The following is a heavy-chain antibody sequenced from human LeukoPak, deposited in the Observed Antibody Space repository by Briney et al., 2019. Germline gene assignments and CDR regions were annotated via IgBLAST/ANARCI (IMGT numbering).Heavy chain of an antibody. CDR3: ARHIAGGSRWLQLPYFYYGLDV. D-gene: IGHD5-24*01. Sequence: GASVKVSCKASGYTFTSYDINWVRQATGQGLEWMGWMNPNSGNTGYAQKFQGRVTMTRNTSISTAYMELSSLRSEDTAVYYCARHIAGGSRWLQLPYFYYGLDVWGQGTTVAVSS. CDR2: MNPNSGNT. J-gene: IGHJ6*02. CDR1: GYTFTSYD. V-gene: IGHV1-8*01.